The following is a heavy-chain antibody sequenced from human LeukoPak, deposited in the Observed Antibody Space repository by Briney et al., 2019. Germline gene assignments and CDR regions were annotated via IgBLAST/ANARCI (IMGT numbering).Heavy chain of an antibody. D-gene: IGHD3-22*01. CDR3: TRDAEISGYTWYNWFDP. Sequence: SETRSLTCTVAGGSIANYYWRWIRQPPGEGREWLGCIYYTGATKYNPSLEGRVTISVDTSKSQFSLQLSSVTAADTAVYYCTRDAEISGYTWYNWFDPWGQGILVTVSS. J-gene: IGHJ5*02. V-gene: IGHV4-59*01. CDR2: IYYTGAT. CDR1: GGSIANYY.